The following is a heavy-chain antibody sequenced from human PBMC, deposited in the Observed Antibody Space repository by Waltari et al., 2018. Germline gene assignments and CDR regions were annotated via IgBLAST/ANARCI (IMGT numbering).Heavy chain of an antibody. CDR3: ARVFVEMATSLDY. CDR2: IIPILVIA. CDR1: GGTFSSYA. J-gene: IGHJ4*02. D-gene: IGHD5-12*01. Sequence: QVQLVQSGAEVKKPGSSVKVSCKASGGTFSSYAISWVRQAPGHGLEWMGGIIPILVIANYAQKYQGRVTITADKSTSTAYMELSSLRSEDTAVYYCARVFVEMATSLDYWGQGTLVTVSS. V-gene: IGHV1-69*10.